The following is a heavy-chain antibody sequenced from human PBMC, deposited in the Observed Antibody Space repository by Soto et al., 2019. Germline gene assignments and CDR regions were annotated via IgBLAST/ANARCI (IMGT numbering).Heavy chain of an antibody. CDR3: ARAPPGFTMIVVGWFDP. V-gene: IGHV3-11*01. Sequence: GGSLRLSCAASGFTFSDYYMSWIRQAPGKGLEWVSYISSSGSTICYADSVKGRFTISRDNAKNSLYLQMNSLRAEDTAVYYCARAPPGFTMIVVGWFDPWGQGTLVTVSS. CDR1: GFTFSDYY. D-gene: IGHD3-22*01. CDR2: ISSSGSTI. J-gene: IGHJ5*02.